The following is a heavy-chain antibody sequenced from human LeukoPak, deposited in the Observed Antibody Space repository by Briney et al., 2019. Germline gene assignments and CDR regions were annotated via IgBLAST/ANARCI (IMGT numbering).Heavy chain of an antibody. CDR3: ARKTGSGMFNLP. J-gene: IGHJ4*02. V-gene: IGHV3-48*03. CDR2: ISSSGSTT. D-gene: IGHD3-10*01. Sequence: GGSLRLSCAASGFTFSSYEMNWVRQAPGKGLEWVSYISSSGSTTYYADSVKGRFTISRDNAQNSLYLQMNSLRAEDTAVYYLARKTGSGMFNLPGGQGTLVTVSS. CDR1: GFTFSSYE.